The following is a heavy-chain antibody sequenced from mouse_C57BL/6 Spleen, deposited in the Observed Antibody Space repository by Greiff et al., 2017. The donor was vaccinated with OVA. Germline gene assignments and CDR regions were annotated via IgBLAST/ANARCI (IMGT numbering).Heavy chain of an antibody. CDR1: GYTFTDYY. Sequence: EVQLQQSGPELVKPGASVKISCKASGYTFTDYYMNWVKQSHGKSLEWIGDINPNNGGTSYNQKFKGKATLTVDKSSSTAYMELRSLTSEDSAVYYCARERDMVITTEGVRGYFDYWGQGTTLTVSS. CDR2: INPNNGGT. CDR3: ARERDMVITTEGVRGYFDY. V-gene: IGHV1-26*01. D-gene: IGHD2-4*01. J-gene: IGHJ2*01.